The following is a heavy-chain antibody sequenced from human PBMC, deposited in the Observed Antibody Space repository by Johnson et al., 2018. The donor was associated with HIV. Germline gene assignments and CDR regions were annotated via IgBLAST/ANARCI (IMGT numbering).Heavy chain of an antibody. V-gene: IGHV3-30*03. J-gene: IGHJ3*02. D-gene: IGHD6-6*01. Sequence: QVQLVESGGGLFQRGGSLRLSCVASGVTVSNNYMIWVRQAPGKGLEWVAIISYDGTNTYYADSVKGRFTISRDNSRNSVSLQMIILRPKDTAMYYCASGVTARAPLLIWGQGTMVTVSS. CDR3: ASGVTARAPLLI. CDR1: GVTVSNNY. CDR2: ISYDGTNT.